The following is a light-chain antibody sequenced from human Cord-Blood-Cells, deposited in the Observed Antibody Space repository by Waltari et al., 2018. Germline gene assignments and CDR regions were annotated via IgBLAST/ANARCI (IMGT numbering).Light chain of an antibody. V-gene: IGKV3-15*01. CDR3: QKYNHCWT. Sequence: EIVMTQSPATLSVSPGERATLHCRASQSVSSNFAWYQQKPGQAPRLLIYGASTMATGIPAMFSGSGYGTEFTLTISSLQSEDFGVYCCQKYNHCWTFGEGTKVEIK. J-gene: IGKJ1*01. CDR2: GAS. CDR1: QSVSSN.